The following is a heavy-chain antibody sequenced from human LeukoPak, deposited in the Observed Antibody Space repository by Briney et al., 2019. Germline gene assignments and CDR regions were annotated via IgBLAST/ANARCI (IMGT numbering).Heavy chain of an antibody. V-gene: IGHV3-11*04. CDR3: ARRPSLWLVDY. CDR1: GLTFSDYY. Sequence: GSLRLSCAASGLTFSDYYMSWIRQAPGKGLEWVSYISSSGSTIYYADSVKGRFTISRDNAKNSLYLQMNSLRAEDTAVYYCARRPSLWLVDYWGQGTLVTVSS. J-gene: IGHJ4*02. D-gene: IGHD6-19*01. CDR2: ISSSGSTI.